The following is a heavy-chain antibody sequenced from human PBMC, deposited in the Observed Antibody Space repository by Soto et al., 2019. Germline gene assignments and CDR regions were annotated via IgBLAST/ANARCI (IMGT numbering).Heavy chain of an antibody. CDR1: GFTFSSYW. CDR3: ASGNGYCSSTSCQPFDY. V-gene: IGHV3-7*01. Sequence: GGSLRLSCAASGFTFSSYWMTWVRQAPGKGLEWVASINQDGSEKYYVASVKGRFTISRDNAKNSLYLQMNSLRAEDTALYYCASGNGYCSSTSCQPFDYWGQGALVTLSS. J-gene: IGHJ4*02. D-gene: IGHD2-2*03. CDR2: INQDGSEK.